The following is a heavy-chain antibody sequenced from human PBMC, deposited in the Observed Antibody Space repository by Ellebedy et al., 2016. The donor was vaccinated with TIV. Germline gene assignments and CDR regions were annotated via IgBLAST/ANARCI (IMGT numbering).Heavy chain of an antibody. J-gene: IGHJ4*02. Sequence: GESLKISCKGSGYSFTSYWIGRVRQMPGKGLEWMGIIYPGDSDTRYSPSFQGQVTISADKSISTAYLQWSSLKASDTAMYYCARTDFWSGIGDYFDYWGQGTLVTVSS. CDR1: GYSFTSYW. D-gene: IGHD3-3*01. V-gene: IGHV5-51*01. CDR2: IYPGDSDT. CDR3: ARTDFWSGIGDYFDY.